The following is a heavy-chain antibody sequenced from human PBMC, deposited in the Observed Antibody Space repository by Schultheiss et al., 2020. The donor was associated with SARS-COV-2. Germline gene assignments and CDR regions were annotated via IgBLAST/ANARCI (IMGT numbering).Heavy chain of an antibody. Sequence: GESLKISCAASGFTFDDYAMHWVRQAPGKGLEWVSYISSSSSTIYYADSEKGRFTISRDNAKNSLYLQMNSLRAEDTAVYYCARLMDDFWSGPKGWFDPWGQGTLVTVSS. V-gene: IGHV3-48*04. CDR2: ISSSSSTI. CDR3: ARLMDDFWSGPKGWFDP. D-gene: IGHD3-3*01. J-gene: IGHJ5*02. CDR1: GFTFDDYA.